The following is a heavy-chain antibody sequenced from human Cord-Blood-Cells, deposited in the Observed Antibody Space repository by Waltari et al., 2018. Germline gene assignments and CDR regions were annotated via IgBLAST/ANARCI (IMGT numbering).Heavy chain of an antibody. Sequence: QVQLQESGPGLVKPSQTLSLTCTVSGGSISSGDYYWSWIRQPPGKGLEWIGYIYYSGSTNYTPSLKSRVTISVDTSKNQFSLKLSSVTAADTAVYYCARGEGYGGNDAFDIWGQGTMVTVSS. CDR1: GGSISSGDYY. CDR2: IYYSGST. V-gene: IGHV4-30-4*08. CDR3: ARGEGYGGNDAFDI. D-gene: IGHD4-17*01. J-gene: IGHJ3*02.